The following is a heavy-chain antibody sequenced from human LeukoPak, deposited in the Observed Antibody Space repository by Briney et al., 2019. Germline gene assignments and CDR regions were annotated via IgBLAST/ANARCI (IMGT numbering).Heavy chain of an antibody. Sequence: GGSLRPSCAASGFTFSTYAVHWVRQAPGKGLEWVAVISYDGSNNYYADSVKGRFTIARDNSQNTLYLQMNSLRAEDTAVYYCARAPTRFLEWLPDYWGQGTLVTVSS. CDR2: ISYDGSNN. V-gene: IGHV3-30-3*01. CDR3: ARAPTRFLEWLPDY. D-gene: IGHD3-3*01. CDR1: GFTFSTYA. J-gene: IGHJ4*02.